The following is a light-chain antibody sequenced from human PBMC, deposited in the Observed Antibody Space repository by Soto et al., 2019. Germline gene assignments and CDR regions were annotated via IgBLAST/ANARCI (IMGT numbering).Light chain of an antibody. Sequence: EIVLTQSPGTLSLSPGERATLSCRASQSVTSSYLVWYQQKPGQAPRLLIYDASTRATGIPDRFSGSGSGTDFTLTISRLEPEDLAVYYCQQYGSSPWTFGQGTKVEIK. CDR1: QSVTSSY. V-gene: IGKV3-20*01. J-gene: IGKJ1*01. CDR3: QQYGSSPWT. CDR2: DAS.